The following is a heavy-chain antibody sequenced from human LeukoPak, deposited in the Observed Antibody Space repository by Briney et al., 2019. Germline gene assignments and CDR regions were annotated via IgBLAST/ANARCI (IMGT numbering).Heavy chain of an antibody. D-gene: IGHD3-22*01. CDR1: GGSISGSY. J-gene: IGHJ4*02. CDR2: IYTSGST. Sequence: SETLSLTCTVSGGSISGSYWTWIRQPPGKGLEWIGRIYTSGSTNYNPSLKSRVTISVDTSKNQFSLKLSSVTAADTAVYYCARADYYDSSPFDYWGQGTLVTVSS. CDR3: ARADYYDSSPFDY. V-gene: IGHV4-4*08.